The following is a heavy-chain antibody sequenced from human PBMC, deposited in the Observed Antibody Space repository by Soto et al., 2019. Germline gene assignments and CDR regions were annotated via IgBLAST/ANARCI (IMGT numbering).Heavy chain of an antibody. CDR2: ISGSGGTT. V-gene: IGHV3-23*01. J-gene: IGHJ6*03. CDR3: ALRYCSRTTCPPLNSYFYMDV. Sequence: GGSLRLSCAASGFTFCNYAMTWVRQAPGKGLEWVSGISGSGGTTFYAGSVKGRFAISRDNSKNTLYLQMNSLRAEDTAVYYCALRYCSRTTCPPLNSYFYMDVWGKGTTVTVSS. CDR1: GFTFCNYA. D-gene: IGHD2-2*01.